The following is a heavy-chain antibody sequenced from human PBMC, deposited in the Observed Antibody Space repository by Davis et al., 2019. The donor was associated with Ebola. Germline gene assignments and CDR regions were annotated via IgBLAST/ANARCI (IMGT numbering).Heavy chain of an antibody. J-gene: IGHJ2*01. D-gene: IGHD3-10*01. V-gene: IGHV3-74*01. CDR2: ITSDGRTT. CDR1: GITFSNYA. Sequence: GESLKISCAASGITFSNYAIHWVRQAPGKGLVWVSRITSDGRTTTYADSVKGRFTISRDNARNMACLQMNSLRAEDTAVYYCAKARLGSWYFDLWGRGTLVTVSS. CDR3: AKARLGSWYFDL.